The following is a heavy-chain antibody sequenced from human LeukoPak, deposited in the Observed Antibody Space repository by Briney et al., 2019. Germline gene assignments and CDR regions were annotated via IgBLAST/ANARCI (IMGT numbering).Heavy chain of an antibody. CDR1: GFTFDDYA. Sequence: GGSLRLSCAASGFTFDDYAMHWVRQAPGKGLEWVSGISGSGGSTNYADSVKGRFTISRDNSKNTLYVQMNSLRAEDTAVYYCAKVGGYSYGPLDYWGQGTLVTVSS. J-gene: IGHJ4*02. CDR2: ISGSGGST. V-gene: IGHV3-23*01. CDR3: AKVGGYSYGPLDY. D-gene: IGHD5-18*01.